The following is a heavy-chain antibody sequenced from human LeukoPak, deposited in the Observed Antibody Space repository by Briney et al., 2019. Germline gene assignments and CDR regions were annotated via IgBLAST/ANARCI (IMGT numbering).Heavy chain of an antibody. J-gene: IGHJ4*02. CDR2: IIPTFGTA. D-gene: IGHD3-22*01. CDR1: GGTFSSYA. V-gene: IGHV1-69*05. CDR3: ARDLSVTSSGYYYFY. Sequence: SVKVSCKASGGTFSSYAISWVRQAPGQGLEWMGGIIPTFGTANYAQKFQGRVTITTDESTSTAYMELRSLRSDDTAVYYCARDLSVTSSGYYYFYWGQGTLVTVSS.